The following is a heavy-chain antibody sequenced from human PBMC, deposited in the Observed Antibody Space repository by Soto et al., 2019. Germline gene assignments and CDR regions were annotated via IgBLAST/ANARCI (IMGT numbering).Heavy chain of an antibody. CDR2: IIPIFGTA. D-gene: IGHD3-22*01. J-gene: IGHJ2*01. CDR3: VSTKYDSSAYYYWYLGL. Sequence: QVELVQSGAEMKKPGSSVKVSCQASEDTFRNYAISWVRQAPGQGLEWMGGIIPIFGTANYAQKFQGRVTITADTSANTVYMELSSLRSEVTAVYYCVSTKYDSSAYYYWYLGLWGRGTLVTVSS. V-gene: IGHV1-69*06. CDR1: EDTFRNYA.